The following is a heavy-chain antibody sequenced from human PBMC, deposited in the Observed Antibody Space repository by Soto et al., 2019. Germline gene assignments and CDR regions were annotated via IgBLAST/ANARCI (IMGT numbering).Heavy chain of an antibody. D-gene: IGHD3-3*01. J-gene: IGHJ6*02. CDR1: GYTFTSYG. Sequence: ASVKVSCKASGYTFTSYGISWVRQAPGQGLEWMGWISAYNGNTNYAQKLQGRVNMTTDTSTSTAYMELRSLRSDDTAVYYCARSVLYDFWSGTNYYYYGMDVWGQGTTVTVSS. CDR2: ISAYNGNT. CDR3: ARSVLYDFWSGTNYYYYGMDV. V-gene: IGHV1-18*01.